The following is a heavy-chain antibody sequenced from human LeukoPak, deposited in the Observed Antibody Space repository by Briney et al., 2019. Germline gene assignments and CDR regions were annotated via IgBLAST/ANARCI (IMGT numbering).Heavy chain of an antibody. CDR2: IRSKAYGGTT. Sequence: GGSLRLSCTASGFNFGDYAMSWVRQAPGKGLEGVGFIRSKAYGGTTEYAASVKGRFTILRDDSKSIAYLQMTSLKTEDTAVYYCTRATTNYYDSSGYLVWGQGALVTVSS. V-gene: IGHV3-49*04. CDR3: TRATTNYYDSSGYLV. D-gene: IGHD3-22*01. CDR1: GFNFGDYA. J-gene: IGHJ4*02.